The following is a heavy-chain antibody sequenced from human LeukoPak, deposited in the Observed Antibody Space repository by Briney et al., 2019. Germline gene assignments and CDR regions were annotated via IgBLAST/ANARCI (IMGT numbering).Heavy chain of an antibody. CDR3: TTDQGIGSGYAFDY. D-gene: IGHD3-22*01. J-gene: IGHJ4*02. V-gene: IGHV3-15*01. CDR1: GFTFSNAW. CDR2: IKSKTDGGTT. Sequence: GGSLRLSCAASGFTFSNAWMSWVRQAPGKGLEWVGRIKSKTDGGTTDYAAPVKGRFTIPRDDSKNTLYLQMNSLKTEDTAVYYCTTDQGIGSGYAFDYWGQGTPVTVSS.